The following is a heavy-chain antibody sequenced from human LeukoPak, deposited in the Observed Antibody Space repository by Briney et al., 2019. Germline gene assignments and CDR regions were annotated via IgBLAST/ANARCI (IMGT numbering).Heavy chain of an antibody. J-gene: IGHJ4*02. V-gene: IGHV3-48*04. Sequence: GGSLRLSCAASGFTFSSYSMNWVRQAPGKGLEWVSYISSNSSTIYDADSVKGRFTISRDNAKNSLYLQMSSLRGEDTAVYYCARGGYSHYDYWGPGTLVTVSS. CDR2: ISSNSSTI. CDR1: GFTFSSYS. D-gene: IGHD6-13*01. CDR3: ARGGYSHYDY.